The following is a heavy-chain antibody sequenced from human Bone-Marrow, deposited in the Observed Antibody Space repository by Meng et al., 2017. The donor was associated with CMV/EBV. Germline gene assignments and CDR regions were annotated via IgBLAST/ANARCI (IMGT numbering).Heavy chain of an antibody. CDR1: GFTFSSYG. V-gene: IGHV3-30*02. D-gene: IGHD3-22*01. J-gene: IGHJ4*02. CDR2: IRYDGSNK. Sequence: GESLKISCAASGFTFSSYGMHWVRQAPGKGLEWVAFIRYDGSNKYYADSVKGRFTISRDNSKNTLYLQMNSLRAEDTAVYYCASYDSSGLHFDYWGQGTLVTVSS. CDR3: ASYDSSGLHFDY.